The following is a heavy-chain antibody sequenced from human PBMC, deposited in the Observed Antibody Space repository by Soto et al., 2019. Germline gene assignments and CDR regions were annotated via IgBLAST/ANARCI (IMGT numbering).Heavy chain of an antibody. V-gene: IGHV4-34*01. D-gene: IGHD5-18*01. J-gene: IGHJ3*02. CDR1: GGPFSGYY. CDR3: ARGSEYSSPVDI. CDR2: INHSGST. Sequence: SETLSLTCAVYGGPFSGYYWSWIRQPPGKGLEWIGEINHSGSTNYNPSLKSRVTISVDTSKNQFSLKLSSVAAADTAVYYCARGSEYSSPVDIWGQGTMVS.